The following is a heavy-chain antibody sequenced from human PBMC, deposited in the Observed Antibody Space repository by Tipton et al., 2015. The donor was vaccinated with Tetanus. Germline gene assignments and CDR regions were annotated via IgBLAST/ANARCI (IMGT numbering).Heavy chain of an antibody. V-gene: IGHV1-46*01. D-gene: IGHD3-10*01. J-gene: IGHJ6*02. Sequence: QLVQSGAEVKKPGASVKVSCKASGYTFTSYYMHWVRQAPGQGLEWMGIINPSGGSTSYAQKFQGRVTMTRDTSTSTVYMELSSLRSEDTAVYYCARDPTTMVRGVILPTYGMDVWGQGTTVTVSS. CDR3: ARDPTTMVRGVILPTYGMDV. CDR2: INPSGGST. CDR1: GYTFTSYY.